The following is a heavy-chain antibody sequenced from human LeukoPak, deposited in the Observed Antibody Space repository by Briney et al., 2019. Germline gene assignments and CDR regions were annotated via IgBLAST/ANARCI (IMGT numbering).Heavy chain of an antibody. CDR1: GYSFTSYW. D-gene: IGHD7-27*01. J-gene: IGHJ3*02. CDR3: ARQVEDLGTFPDAFDI. CDR2: IYPSDSDT. Sequence: RGESLKISCKGSGYSFTSYWIGWVRQMPGKGLEWMGVIYPSDSDTRYSPSFQGQVTISADKSISTAYLQWSSLKASDTAMYYCARQVEDLGTFPDAFDIWGQGTMVTVSS. V-gene: IGHV5-51*01.